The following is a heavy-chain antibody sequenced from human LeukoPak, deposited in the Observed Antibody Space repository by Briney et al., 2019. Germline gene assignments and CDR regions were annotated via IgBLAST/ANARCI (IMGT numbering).Heavy chain of an antibody. CDR2: IFTSGIT. CDR1: GDSLNGYY. D-gene: IGHD4-17*01. Sequence: SETLSLTWTVSGDSLNGYYWGWIRQPAGKGLEWIGRIFTSGITKYSPSLRSRVTMSIDTSKNQFSLKLISVTAADTAVYYCARVDGDYGKGFDPWGQGTLVTVSS. J-gene: IGHJ5*02. V-gene: IGHV4-4*07. CDR3: ARVDGDYGKGFDP.